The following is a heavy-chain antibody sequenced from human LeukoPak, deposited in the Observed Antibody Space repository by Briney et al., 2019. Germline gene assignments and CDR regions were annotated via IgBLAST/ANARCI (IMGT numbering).Heavy chain of an antibody. J-gene: IGHJ4*02. CDR1: GFTFSNYW. D-gene: IGHD6-13*01. Sequence: GGSLRLSCAASGFTFSNYWMSWVRQAPGKGLEWVANIKQDGSERYYVDSVRGRFTISRDNAKNSLFLQIHSLRAEDTAVYYCATTLHSSSWSFDYWGQGTLVAVSS. CDR2: IKQDGSER. CDR3: ATTLHSSSWSFDY. V-gene: IGHV3-7*01.